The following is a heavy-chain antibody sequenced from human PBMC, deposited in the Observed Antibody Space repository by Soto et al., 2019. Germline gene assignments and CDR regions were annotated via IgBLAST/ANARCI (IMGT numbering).Heavy chain of an antibody. CDR3: ARIPRYSFPTSDDLDS. D-gene: IGHD5-18*01. V-gene: IGHV1-69*13. CDR2: ITPIYPTT. Sequence: LVKVSCKASGGTFYTYTFSWVRQAPGQGLEWMGSITPIYPTTNYAEKFQGRLTVTADGSTNTAYMELNSLTSEDTAVYYCARIPRYSFPTSDDLDSWGQGTLVTVSS. CDR1: GGTFYTYT. J-gene: IGHJ4*02.